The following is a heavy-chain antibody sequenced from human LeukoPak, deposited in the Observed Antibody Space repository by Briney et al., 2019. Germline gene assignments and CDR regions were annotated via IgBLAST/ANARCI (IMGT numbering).Heavy chain of an antibody. CDR1: GDSISSSY. J-gene: IGHJ5*02. V-gene: IGHV4-59*01. D-gene: IGHD5-18*01. Sequence: PSETLSLTCTVSGDSISSSYWSWIRKPPGKGLEWIGYISCSGSTSSNPSLRSRVTISVDTSKNQFSLRLTSVTAADTAMYYCARGGQLNWFDPWGQGTLVTVSS. CDR2: ISCSGST. CDR3: ARGGQLNWFDP.